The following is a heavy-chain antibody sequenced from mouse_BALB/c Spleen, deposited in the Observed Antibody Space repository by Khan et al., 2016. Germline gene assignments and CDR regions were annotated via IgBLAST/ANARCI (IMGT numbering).Heavy chain of an antibody. CDR2: ILPGSGST. CDR3: ARRGGNDWYFDV. D-gene: IGHD2-1*01. V-gene: IGHV1-9*01. CDR1: GYTFSSYW. Sequence: QVQLQQPGAELMKPGASVKISCKATGYTFSSYWIEWVKQRPGHGLEWIGEILPGSGSTNYNEKFKGKATFTADTSSNTAYMQLSSLTSEDSAVYYCARRGGNDWYFDVWGAGTTVTVSS. J-gene: IGHJ1*01.